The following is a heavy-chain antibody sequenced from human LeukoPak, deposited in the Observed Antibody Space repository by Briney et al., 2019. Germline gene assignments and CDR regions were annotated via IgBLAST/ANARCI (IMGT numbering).Heavy chain of an antibody. CDR3: ARDLDDILTAYKPITYYFDY. V-gene: IGHV1-18*01. J-gene: IGHJ4*02. D-gene: IGHD3-9*01. CDR2: TSGYTVNT. CDR1: GYTFTNYG. Sequence: ASVKVSCKASGYTFTNYGISWVRQAPGQGLEWMGWTSGYTVNTKYAQKFQGRVTMTADTSTRTAYMELRSLRTDDTAVYYCARDLDDILTAYKPITYYFDYWGQGTLVTVSS.